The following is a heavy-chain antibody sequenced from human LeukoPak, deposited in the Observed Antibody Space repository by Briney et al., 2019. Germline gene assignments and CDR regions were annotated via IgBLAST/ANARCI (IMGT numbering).Heavy chain of an antibody. CDR3: ARCGAFYDSSGFRL. CDR1: GGSISSYY. Sequence: PSETLSLTCTVSGGSISSYYWSWIRQPPGKGLEWIGYISYSGSTNYNPSLKSRVTISVDKSKNQLSLKLTSVTAADTAVYYCARCGAFYDSSGFRLWGQGTLVTVSS. V-gene: IGHV4-59*01. J-gene: IGHJ4*02. CDR2: ISYSGST. D-gene: IGHD3-22*01.